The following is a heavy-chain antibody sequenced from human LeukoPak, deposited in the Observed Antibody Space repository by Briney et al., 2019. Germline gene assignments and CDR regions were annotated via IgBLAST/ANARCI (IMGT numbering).Heavy chain of an antibody. CDR3: AKTSRRNSAYDSPFDS. CDR1: GGSCIIKT. V-gene: IGHV3-23*01. CDR2: VRGSGSDT. D-gene: IGHD5-12*01. J-gene: IGHJ4*02. Sequence: GGSLRLSCVDLGGSCIIKTKSWVRQAPGKGLEWVSAVRGSGSDTYYADSVKGRFTISRDNSKNTLYLQMNSLRAEDTAIYYCAKTSRRNSAYDSPFDSWGQGTLVTVSS.